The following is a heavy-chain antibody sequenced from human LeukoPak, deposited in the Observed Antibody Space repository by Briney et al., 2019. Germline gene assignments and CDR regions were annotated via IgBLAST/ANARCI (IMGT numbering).Heavy chain of an antibody. CDR3: GRTWIEVWTPDFDY. CDR2: IDCNSGVT. J-gene: IGHJ4*02. D-gene: IGHD3-22*01. Sequence: ASVKVSCKASGYTFSAYNIHWVRQAPGHGLEWMGRIDCNSGVTKYAQKFQGRVTMTRDTSMSTVYMELSGLRSDDTAVFFCGRTWIEVWTPDFDYWGQGTLVTVSS. CDR1: GYTFSAYN. V-gene: IGHV1-2*06.